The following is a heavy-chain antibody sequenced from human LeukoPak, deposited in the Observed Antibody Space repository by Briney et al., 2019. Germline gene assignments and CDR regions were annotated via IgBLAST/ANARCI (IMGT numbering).Heavy chain of an antibody. CDR1: GGSISSYY. J-gene: IGHJ4*02. D-gene: IGHD3-22*01. Sequence: SETLSLTCTVSGGSISSYYWSWIRQPPGKGLEWIGYIYYSGSTNYNPSLKSRVTISVDTSKNQFSLKLSSVTAADTAVYYCARDRNYYDSSGFDYWGQGTLVTVSS. CDR3: ARDRNYYDSSGFDY. V-gene: IGHV4-59*01. CDR2: IYYSGST.